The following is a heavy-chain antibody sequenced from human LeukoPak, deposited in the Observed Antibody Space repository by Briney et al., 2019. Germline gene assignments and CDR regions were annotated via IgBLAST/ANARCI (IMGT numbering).Heavy chain of an antibody. V-gene: IGHV3-7*01. CDR1: GFTFSSYW. J-gene: IGHJ6*03. CDR2: IKQDGSEK. CDR3: ARAKYHYYYYYMDV. D-gene: IGHD2-2*01. Sequence: GGPLRLSCAASGFTFSSYWMSWVRQAPGKGLEWVANIKQDGSEKYYVDSVKGRFTISRDNAKNSLYLQMNSLRAEDTAVYYCARAKYHYYYYYMDVWGKGTTVTVSS.